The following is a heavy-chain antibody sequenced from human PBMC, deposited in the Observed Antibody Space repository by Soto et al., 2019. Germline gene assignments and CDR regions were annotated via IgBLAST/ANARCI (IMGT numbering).Heavy chain of an antibody. CDR3: ARDLGWLAYYYYGMDV. V-gene: IGHV1-69*06. CDR1: GGTFSSYA. D-gene: IGHD6-19*01. Sequence: ASVKVSCKASGGTFSSYAISWVRQAPGQGLEWMGGIIPIFGTANYAQKFQGRVTITADKSTSTAYMELSSLRSEDTAVYYCARDLGWLAYYYYGMDVWGRGNTVTVSS. J-gene: IGHJ6*02. CDR2: IIPIFGTA.